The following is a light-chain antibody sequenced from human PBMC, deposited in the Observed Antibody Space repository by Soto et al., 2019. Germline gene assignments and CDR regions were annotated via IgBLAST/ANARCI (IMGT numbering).Light chain of an antibody. CDR2: GAS. Sequence: RVIPHSQATVSVTPVASGALSIRASQSISGTLAWYQQKPGQAPRLLIYGASTRATSFPARFSGSGSGTDFTLTISSLQSEDFAVYYCKQYNNWPWTVGEGTKVDIK. CDR1: QSISGT. V-gene: IGKV3-15*01. J-gene: IGKJ1*01. CDR3: KQYNNWPWT.